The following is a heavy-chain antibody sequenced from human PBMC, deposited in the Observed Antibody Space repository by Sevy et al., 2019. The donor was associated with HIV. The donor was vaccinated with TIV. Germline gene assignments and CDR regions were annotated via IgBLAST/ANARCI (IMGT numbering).Heavy chain of an antibody. CDR2: ISWNSGSI. CDR3: AKASGPYDYYYGMDV. CDR1: GFTFDDYA. Sequence: GGSLRLSCAASGFTFDDYAMHWVRQAPGKGLEWVSGISWNSGSIGYADSVKGRFTISRDKAKNTLYLQMNSLRAEDRALYYCAKASGPYDYYYGMDVWGQGTTVTVSS. J-gene: IGHJ6*02. V-gene: IGHV3-9*01.